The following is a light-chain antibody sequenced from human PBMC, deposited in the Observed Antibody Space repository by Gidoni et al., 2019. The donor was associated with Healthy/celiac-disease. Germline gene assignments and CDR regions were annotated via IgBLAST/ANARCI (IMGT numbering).Light chain of an antibody. V-gene: IGKV3-11*01. CDR1: QSVSSY. CDR2: DAS. Sequence: EIVLTHSPATLSLSPGERATLSCRASQSVSSYLAWYQQKPGQAPRLLIYDASNRAPGIPARFSGSGSGTDFTLTISSLEPEDFAVYYCQQRSNWLVTFGQGTKLEIK. J-gene: IGKJ2*01. CDR3: QQRSNWLVT.